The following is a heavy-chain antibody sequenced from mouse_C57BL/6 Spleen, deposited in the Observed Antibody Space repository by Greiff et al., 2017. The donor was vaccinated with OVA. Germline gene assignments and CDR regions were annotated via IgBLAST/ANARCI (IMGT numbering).Heavy chain of an antibody. J-gene: IGHJ4*01. Sequence: EVKLVESEGGLVQPGSSMKLSCTASGFTFSDYYMAWVRQVPEKGLEWVANINYDGSSTYYLDSLKSRFIISRDNAKNILYLQMSSLKSEDTATYYCARGAYYSNLYYAMDYWGQGTSVTVSS. CDR3: ARGAYYSNLYYAMDY. D-gene: IGHD2-5*01. V-gene: IGHV5-16*01. CDR2: INYDGSST. CDR1: GFTFSDYY.